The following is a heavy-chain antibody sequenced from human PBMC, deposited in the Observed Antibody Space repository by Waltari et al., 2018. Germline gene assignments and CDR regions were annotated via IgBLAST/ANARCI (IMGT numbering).Heavy chain of an antibody. D-gene: IGHD3-10*01. V-gene: IGHV1-8*01. CDR1: GYTFTSYD. CDR3: ARLYGSGSDDYYYYYMDV. CDR2: MNPNSGNT. J-gene: IGHJ6*03. Sequence: QVQLVQSGAEVKKPGASVKVSCKASGYTFTSYDINWVRQAAGQGLEWMGWMNPNSGNTGYAQKFQGRVTMTRNTSISTAYMELSSLRSEDTAVYYCARLYGSGSDDYYYYYMDVWGKGTTVTVSS.